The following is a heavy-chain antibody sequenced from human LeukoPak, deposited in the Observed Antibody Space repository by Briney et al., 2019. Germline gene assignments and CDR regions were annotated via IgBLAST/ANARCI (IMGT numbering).Heavy chain of an antibody. Sequence: SETLSLTCTVSGGSISSYYWSWIRQPAGKGLEWIGRIYTSGSTNYNPSLKSRVTMSVDTSKNQFSLKLSSVTAADTAVYYCARDHQFEGMAAAGTDYWGQGTLVTASS. D-gene: IGHD6-13*01. J-gene: IGHJ4*02. CDR1: GGSISSYY. CDR3: ARDHQFEGMAAAGTDY. CDR2: IYTSGST. V-gene: IGHV4-4*07.